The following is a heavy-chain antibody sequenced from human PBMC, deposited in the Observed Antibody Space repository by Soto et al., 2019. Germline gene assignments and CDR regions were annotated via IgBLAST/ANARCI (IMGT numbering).Heavy chain of an antibody. J-gene: IGHJ6*02. Sequence: QVQLQESGPALVRPSDSLSLMCSVSGVPITTFYWSWIRQAPGKGLEYIRYIYYGGSTHYNPALKSRVTISVDTANNEFSLKLRSVTAADTAAYYCARGQLLHYQYGLDVWGQGTTVIV. CDR3: ARGQLLHYQYGLDV. CDR2: IYYGGST. V-gene: IGHV4-59*07. D-gene: IGHD3-10*01. CDR1: GVPITTFY.